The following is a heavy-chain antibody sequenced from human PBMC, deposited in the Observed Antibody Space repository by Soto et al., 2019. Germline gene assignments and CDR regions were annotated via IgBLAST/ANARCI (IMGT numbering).Heavy chain of an antibody. CDR3: ARVLGDIVVVPGATGEDFGI. CDR1: GGTFSSYA. D-gene: IGHD2-2*01. J-gene: IGHJ3*02. Sequence: SVKVSCKASGGTFSSYAISWVRQAPGQRLAWMGGIIPIFGTANYAQKFQGRVTITADESTSTAYMELSSLRSEDTAVYYCARVLGDIVVVPGATGEDFGIWGQGRMVTVAS. V-gene: IGHV1-69*13. CDR2: IIPIFGTA.